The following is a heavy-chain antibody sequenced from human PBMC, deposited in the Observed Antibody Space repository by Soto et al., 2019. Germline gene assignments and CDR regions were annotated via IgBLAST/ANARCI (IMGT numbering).Heavy chain of an antibody. V-gene: IGHV2-5*02. Sequence: QITLKESGPPLVKPTQTLTLTCTFSGFSLTTSGVGVTWIRQPPGKALDWLALNYWDDDKRYSPSLKTRLTITKDTSRNQVVLTMTDMDPLDTATYYCAHIGGSANYYPNYFDYWGQGSLVTVSS. D-gene: IGHD3-10*01. CDR1: GFSLTTSGVG. J-gene: IGHJ4*02. CDR3: AHIGGSANYYPNYFDY. CDR2: NYWDDDK.